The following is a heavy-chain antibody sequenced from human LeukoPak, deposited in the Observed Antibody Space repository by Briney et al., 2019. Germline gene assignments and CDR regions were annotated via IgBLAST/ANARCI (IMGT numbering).Heavy chain of an antibody. CDR3: VREREGSNSEH. D-gene: IGHD1-26*01. V-gene: IGHV3-53*01. CDR2: IYSDGNT. CDR1: GFTVSNNR. Sequence: GGSLRLSCAASGFTVSNNRLSWVRQAPGMGLEWVSTIYSDGNTHYPDSVKGRFTISRDGSKTTLYLQLNSLRTEDTAIYYCVREREGSNSEHWGQGTLVTVSS. J-gene: IGHJ1*01.